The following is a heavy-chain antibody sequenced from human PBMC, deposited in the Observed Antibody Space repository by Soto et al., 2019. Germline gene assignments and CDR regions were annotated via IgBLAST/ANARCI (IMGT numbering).Heavy chain of an antibody. CDR3: VTDIGGGSWYSLAY. J-gene: IGHJ4*02. CDR1: GFRFSGYG. CDR2: IWYDGSKT. D-gene: IGHD2-15*01. Sequence: QVHLVESGGGVVQPGTSLRLACAASGFRFSGYGMQWVRQTPGKGLEWVGVIWYDGSKTFYADSVKGRFTIPRDNSNNNVFLQMDSLRAEDTAVDHCVTDIGGGSWYSLAYWGPGSLVTVSS. V-gene: IGHV3-33*03.